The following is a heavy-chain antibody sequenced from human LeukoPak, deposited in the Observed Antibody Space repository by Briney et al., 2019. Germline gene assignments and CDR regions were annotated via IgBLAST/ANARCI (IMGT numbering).Heavy chain of an antibody. J-gene: IGHJ5*02. V-gene: IGHV1-2*02. CDR3: ARDLPRYCSSTSCPNWFDP. CDR2: ISPNSGGT. CDR1: GYTFTGYY. Sequence: ASVKVSCKASGYTFTGYYMHWVRQAPGQGLEWMGWISPNSGGTNYAQKFQGRVTMTRDTSISTAYVELSRLRSDDTAVYCCARDLPRYCSSTSCPNWFDPWGQGTLVTVSS. D-gene: IGHD2-2*01.